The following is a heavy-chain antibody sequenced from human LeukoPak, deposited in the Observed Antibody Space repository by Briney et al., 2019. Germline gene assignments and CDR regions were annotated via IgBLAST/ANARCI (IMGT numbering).Heavy chain of an antibody. CDR1: GFTFSSYA. D-gene: IGHD5-18*01. Sequence: GGSLRLSCAAPGFTFSSYAMSWVRQAPGKGLEWVSVISGSGGSTYYADSVKGRFTISRDNSKNTLYLQMNSLRAEDTAVYYCAKALWDIQLRALFDYWGQGTLVTVSS. J-gene: IGHJ4*02. CDR3: AKALWDIQLRALFDY. V-gene: IGHV3-23*01. CDR2: ISGSGGST.